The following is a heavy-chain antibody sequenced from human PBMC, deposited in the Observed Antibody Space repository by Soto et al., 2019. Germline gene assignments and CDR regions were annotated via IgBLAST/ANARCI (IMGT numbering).Heavy chain of an antibody. CDR3: ARHDCISTSCYYYYYYSMDV. Sequence: GASVKVSCKASGYTFTGYAMHWVRQAPGQRLEWMGWINAGNGNTKYSQKFQGRVTITADESTSTAYMELSSLRSEDTAVYYCARHDCISTSCYYYYYYSMDVWGQGTTVTVSS. D-gene: IGHD2-2*01. CDR1: GYTFTGYA. CDR2: INAGNGNT. J-gene: IGHJ6*02. V-gene: IGHV1-3*01.